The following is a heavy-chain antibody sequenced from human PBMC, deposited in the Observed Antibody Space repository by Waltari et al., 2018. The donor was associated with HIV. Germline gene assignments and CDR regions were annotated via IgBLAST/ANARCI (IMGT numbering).Heavy chain of an antibody. CDR1: GTLVSDNY. Sequence: VQLVQSGGGVVSPEESVRLSCAVSGTLVSDNYMSWIRQAPGKGLEWVAVLYGDGTTYYADSVKGRFVVSRDKAKNMFFLQMDYPRGADSATYFCARGIRYYAPWGQGVLVSVS. J-gene: IGHJ5*02. D-gene: IGHD3-3*01. CDR3: ARGIRYYAP. CDR2: LYGDGTT. V-gene: IGHV3-53*02.